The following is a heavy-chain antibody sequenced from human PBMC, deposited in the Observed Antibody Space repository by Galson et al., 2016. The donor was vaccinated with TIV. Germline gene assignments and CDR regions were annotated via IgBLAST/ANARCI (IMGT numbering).Heavy chain of an antibody. D-gene: IGHD2-2*01. CDR1: GYDQWFSTHW. V-gene: IGHV5-51*01. Sequence: QSGAEVKKPGESLKISCKGSGYDQWFSTHWIGWARQMPGKGLQWIGIIYPEASATRHSPSFEGQVRFSVDTSINTAFLQWGSLKASDTAIYYCARLREYVPGSITAGYYHLDVWGKGTTVIVSS. J-gene: IGHJ6*03. CDR3: ARLREYVPGSITAGYYHLDV. CDR2: IYPEASAT.